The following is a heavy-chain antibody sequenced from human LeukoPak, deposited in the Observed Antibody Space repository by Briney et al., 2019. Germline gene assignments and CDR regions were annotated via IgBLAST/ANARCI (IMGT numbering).Heavy chain of an antibody. J-gene: IGHJ4*02. CDR2: INGRGFSI. V-gene: IGHV3-21*06. D-gene: IGHD6-19*01. CDR1: GFTFSTYI. Sequence: GGSLRLSCAASGFTFSTYIMNWVRHAPGKGLEWVANINGRGFSIHYADSIKGRFTISRDNTKDLLYLQMTSLRADDTALYYCTRDQPSSGWGFDSWGRGTLVIVSS. CDR3: TRDQPSSGWGFDS.